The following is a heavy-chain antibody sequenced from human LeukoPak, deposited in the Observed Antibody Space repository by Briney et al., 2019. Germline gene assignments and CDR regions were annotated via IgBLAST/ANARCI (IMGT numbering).Heavy chain of an antibody. Sequence: TGGSLRLSCAASGFTFSDYDMHWGRQATGKGLEGVSAIGTAGDTYYTGSVKGRFTISRENAKNSLYLQMNSLRAGDTAVYYCARVAKERVGGVYYFDYWGQGTLVTVSS. J-gene: IGHJ4*02. D-gene: IGHD1-1*01. V-gene: IGHV3-13*01. CDR2: IGTAGDT. CDR3: ARVAKERVGGVYYFDY. CDR1: GFTFSDYD.